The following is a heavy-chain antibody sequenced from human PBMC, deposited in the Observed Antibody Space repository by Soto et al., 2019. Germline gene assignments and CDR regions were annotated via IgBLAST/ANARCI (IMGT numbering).Heavy chain of an antibody. J-gene: IGHJ6*02. V-gene: IGHV1-24*01. D-gene: IGHD3-22*01. Sequence: GSSVKVSCKVSGYSLTELSMHWVRQAPGKGLEWMGGFDPEDGETIYAQKFQGRVTMTEDTSTDTAYMELSSLRSEDTAVYYCATDPFYYDDTTGYYNMDVWGQGSTVIVSS. CDR1: GYSLTELS. CDR2: FDPEDGET. CDR3: ATDPFYYDDTTGYYNMDV.